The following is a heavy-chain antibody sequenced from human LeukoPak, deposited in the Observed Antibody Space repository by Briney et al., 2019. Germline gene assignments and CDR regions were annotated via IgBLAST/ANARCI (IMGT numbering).Heavy chain of an antibody. Sequence: ASVKVSCKASGYTFASYCMHWVRQAPGQGLEWMGIINPSGGSTTYAQKFQGRVTMTSDTSTSTVYMELSSLRSEDTAVYYCATGLRWYGGGIWEIDYWGQGTLVTVSS. V-gene: IGHV1-46*03. CDR2: INPSGGST. J-gene: IGHJ4*02. D-gene: IGHD4-23*01. CDR1: GYTFASYC. CDR3: ATGLRWYGGGIWEIDY.